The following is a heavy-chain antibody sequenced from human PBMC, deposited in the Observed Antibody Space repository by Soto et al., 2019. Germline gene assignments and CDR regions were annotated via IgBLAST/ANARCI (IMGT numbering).Heavy chain of an antibody. V-gene: IGHV3-33*01. Sequence: ESGGGVVQPGRSLRLSCAASGFTFSSYGMHWVRQAPGKGLEWVAVIWYDGSNKYYADSVKGRFTISRDNSKNTLYLQMNSLRAEDTAVYYCARELEGGDAFDIWGQGTMVTVSS. CDR1: GFTFSSYG. D-gene: IGHD3-16*01. CDR3: ARELEGGDAFDI. CDR2: IWYDGSNK. J-gene: IGHJ3*02.